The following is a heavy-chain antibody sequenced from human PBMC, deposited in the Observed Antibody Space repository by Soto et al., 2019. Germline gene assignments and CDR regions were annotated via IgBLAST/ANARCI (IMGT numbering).Heavy chain of an antibody. CDR1: GFSFSSYG. D-gene: IGHD3-22*01. CDR2: ISGSGDGK. J-gene: IGHJ4*02. CDR3: AKDFDSDETSHGPNDY. Sequence: VHLLESGGGLVQPGESLRLSCVASGFSFSSYGMSWVRQAPGKGLEWASIISGSGDGKYYADSVKGRFTISRDNSKNTMYLQMDSLRAEDTAVYYCAKDFDSDETSHGPNDYWGQGTLVTVSS. V-gene: IGHV3-23*01.